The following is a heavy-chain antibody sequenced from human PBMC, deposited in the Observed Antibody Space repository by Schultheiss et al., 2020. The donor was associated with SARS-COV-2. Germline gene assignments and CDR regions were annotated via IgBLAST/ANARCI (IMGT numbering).Heavy chain of an antibody. CDR1: GFTFSDYY. CDR2: ISRSSSTI. J-gene: IGHJ4*02. CDR3: VVTAIQFDY. V-gene: IGHV3-11*04. D-gene: IGHD2-21*02. Sequence: GGSLRLSCAASGFTFSDYYMSWIRQAPGKGLGWVSYISRSSSTIYYADSVKGRFTISRDNAKNSLYLQMNSLRDEDTAVYYCVVTAIQFDYWGQGTLVTVSS.